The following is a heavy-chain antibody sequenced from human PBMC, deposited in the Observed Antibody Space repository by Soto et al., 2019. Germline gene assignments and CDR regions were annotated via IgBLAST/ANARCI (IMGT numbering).Heavy chain of an antibody. V-gene: IGHV3-23*01. CDR2: ISGSGGST. J-gene: IGHJ4*02. CDR3: AKSFSSNWYDYFDY. D-gene: IGHD6-13*01. CDR1: GITFSTYA. Sequence: GGSLRLSCAASGITFSTYAMSWVRQAPGRGLEWVSAISGSGGSTYYADSVKGRFTISRDRSKNTLYLQMNSLRAEDTALYYCAKSFSSNWYDYFDYWGQGSLVTVSS.